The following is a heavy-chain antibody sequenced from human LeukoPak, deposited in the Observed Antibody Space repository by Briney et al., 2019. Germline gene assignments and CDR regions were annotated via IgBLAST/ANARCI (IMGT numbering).Heavy chain of an antibody. CDR3: AKGLSDPNLVLDS. CDR2: FTASGGRT. D-gene: IGHD2-8*02. V-gene: IGHV3-23*01. Sequence: GGSLRLSCAASGFTFSNYAMTWVRQAPGKGLEWVTSFTASGGRTYYADSVKGRFTISRDNSKNTLYLQLNSLSAADTALYFCAKGLSDPNLVLDSWGQGTLVTVSS. CDR1: GFTFSNYA. J-gene: IGHJ4*02.